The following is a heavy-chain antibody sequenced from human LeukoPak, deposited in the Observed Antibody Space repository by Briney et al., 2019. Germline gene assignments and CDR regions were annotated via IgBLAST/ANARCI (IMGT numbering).Heavy chain of an antibody. J-gene: IGHJ4*02. CDR3: ARDLWSAH. V-gene: IGHV3-30*02. CDR1: GFTFSSYG. CDR2: IRYDGSNK. D-gene: IGHD3-16*01. Sequence: GGSLRLSCAASGFTFSSYGMHWVRQAPGKGLEWVAFIRYDGSNKYYADSVKGRFTISRDNAKNSLYLQMNSLRAEDTAVYYCARDLWSAHWGQGTLVTVSS.